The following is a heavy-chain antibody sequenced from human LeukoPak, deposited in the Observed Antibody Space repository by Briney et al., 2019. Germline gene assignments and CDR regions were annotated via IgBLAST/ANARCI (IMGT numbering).Heavy chain of an antibody. Sequence: SETLSLTCTVYWGWIRQPPGKGLEWIGYIYYSGSTNYNPSLKSRVTISVDTSKNQFSLKLSSVTAADTAVYYCARSDSITIFGVVYNWFDPWGQGTLVTVSS. CDR2: IYYSGST. CDR3: ARSDSITIFGVVYNWFDP. J-gene: IGHJ5*02. V-gene: IGHV4-59*01. D-gene: IGHD3-3*01.